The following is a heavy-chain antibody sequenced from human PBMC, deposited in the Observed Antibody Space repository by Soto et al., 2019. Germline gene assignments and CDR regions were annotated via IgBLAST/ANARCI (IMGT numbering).Heavy chain of an antibody. CDR2: IYSGGST. V-gene: IGHV3-66*01. CDR1: GFTVSSNY. J-gene: IGHJ4*02. CDR3: ARDRYSSSSKGDY. D-gene: IGHD6-13*01. Sequence: EVQLVESGGGLVQPGGSLRLSCAASGFTVSSNYMSWVRQAPGKGLEWVSVIYSGGSTYYADSVKGRFTISRDNSKNTLQLQRNSLRAEDTDLYYCARDRYSSSSKGDYWGQGTLVTVSS.